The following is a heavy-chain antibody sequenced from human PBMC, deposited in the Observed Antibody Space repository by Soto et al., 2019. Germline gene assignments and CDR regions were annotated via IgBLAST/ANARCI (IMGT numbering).Heavy chain of an antibody. CDR2: IYYSGST. D-gene: IGHD6-13*01. CDR3: ARIAAANWFDP. J-gene: IGHJ5*02. Sequence: KASETLSLTCTVSGGSISSYYWSWIRQPPGKGLEWIGYIYYSGSTNYNPSLKRRFTISVDTSKNQFSLKLSSVTAADTAVYYCARIAAANWFDPWGQATLVTVSS. V-gene: IGHV4-59*08. CDR1: GGSISSYY.